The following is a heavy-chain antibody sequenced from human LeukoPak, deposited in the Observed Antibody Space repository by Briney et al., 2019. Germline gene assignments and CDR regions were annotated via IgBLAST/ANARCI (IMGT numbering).Heavy chain of an antibody. CDR1: GYSFVGYG. J-gene: IGHJ4*02. V-gene: IGHV1-18*01. CDR3: AGRYCSGGSCYSTLDY. D-gene: IGHD2-15*01. Sequence: ASVKVSCKASGYSFVGYGITWVRQAPGQGLEWMGWFNPENGNTNCAQKVQGRVTMTADTSTSTSYMELRSLRSDDTAVYYCAGRYCSGGSCYSTLDYWGQGTLVTVSS. CDR2: FNPENGNT.